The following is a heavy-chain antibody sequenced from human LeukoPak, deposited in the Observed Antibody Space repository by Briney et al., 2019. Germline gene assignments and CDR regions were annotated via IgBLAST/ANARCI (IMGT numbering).Heavy chain of an antibody. CDR3: ARTQLCGYFDWPCPRDAFDI. J-gene: IGHJ3*02. V-gene: IGHV4-61*02. CDR1: GGSISSGSYY. D-gene: IGHD3-9*01. CDR2: IYTSGST. Sequence: PSETLSLTCTVSGGSISSGSYYWSWIRQPAGKGLEWIGRIYTSGSTNYNPSLKSRVTISVDTSKNQFSLKLSSVTAADTAVYYCARTQLCGYFDWPCPRDAFDIWGQGTMVTVSS.